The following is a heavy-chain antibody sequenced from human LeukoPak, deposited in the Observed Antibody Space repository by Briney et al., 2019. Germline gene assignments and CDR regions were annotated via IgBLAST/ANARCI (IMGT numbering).Heavy chain of an antibody. Sequence: AGGSLRLSCAASDFTFSTYAMSWVRQAPGKGLEWVSTISGGGDATYYADSVKGRFTISRDNSKNTLYLQMNSLRAEDTAVYYCARDAYYYDAFDIWGQGTMVTVSS. D-gene: IGHD3-22*01. CDR2: ISGGGDAT. J-gene: IGHJ3*02. CDR1: DFTFSTYA. CDR3: ARDAYYYDAFDI. V-gene: IGHV3-23*01.